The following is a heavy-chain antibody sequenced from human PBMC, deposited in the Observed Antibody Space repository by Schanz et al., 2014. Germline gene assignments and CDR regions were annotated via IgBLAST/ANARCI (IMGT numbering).Heavy chain of an antibody. CDR1: GFTFSTYA. CDR3: AREYASTWFESNVMAGRIDN. Sequence: EVQLVESGGGFVQPGGSLRLSCAASGFTFSTYAMNWIRQAPGKGLEWLSYISRDGTTSYYADSVKGRFTISRDAAKASLFLQMPSLRADDTAVYFCAREYASTWFESNVMAGRIDNWGQGTLVTVSS. D-gene: IGHD2-8*01. J-gene: IGHJ4*02. CDR2: ISRDGTTS. V-gene: IGHV3-48*01.